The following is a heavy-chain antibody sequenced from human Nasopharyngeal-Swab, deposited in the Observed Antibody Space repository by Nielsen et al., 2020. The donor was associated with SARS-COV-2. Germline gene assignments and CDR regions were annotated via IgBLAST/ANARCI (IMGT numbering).Heavy chain of an antibody. Sequence: GESLKISCAASGFTFRNYAMYWVRQAPGKGLEWVAVISFDGSTIYYEDSVKGRFTISRDNSKNTCNLQMNSLRAEDTAVYYCARDLGLLWFGELDQEGYFDYWGQGTLVTVSS. CDR3: ARDLGLLWFGELDQEGYFDY. CDR2: ISFDGSTI. D-gene: IGHD3-10*01. CDR1: GFTFRNYA. J-gene: IGHJ4*02. V-gene: IGHV3-30*03.